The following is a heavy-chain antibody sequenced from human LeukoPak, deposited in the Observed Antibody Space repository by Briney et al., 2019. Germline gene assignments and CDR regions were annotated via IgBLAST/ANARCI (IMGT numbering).Heavy chain of an antibody. Sequence: SETLSLTCAVYGGSFSVYYWSWIRQPPGKGLEWIGEINHSGSTNYNPSLKSRVTISVDTSKNQFSLKLSSVTAADTAVYYCASTQKYCSSTSCHYSWGQGTLVTVSS. CDR1: GGSFSVYY. CDR3: ASTQKYCSSTSCHYS. J-gene: IGHJ4*02. CDR2: INHSGST. V-gene: IGHV4-34*01. D-gene: IGHD2-2*01.